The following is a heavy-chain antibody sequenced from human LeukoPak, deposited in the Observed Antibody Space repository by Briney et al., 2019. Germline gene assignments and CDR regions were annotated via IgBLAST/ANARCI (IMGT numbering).Heavy chain of an antibody. V-gene: IGHV1-18*01. J-gene: IGHJ6*02. CDR2: ISAYNGNT. Sequence: ASVKVSCKASGYTSTSYGISWVRQAPGQGLEWVGWISAYNGNTNYAQKLQGRVTMTTDTSTSTAYMELRSLRSDDTAVYYCARDIGRGYCSSTSCYWDPIGSPDYYYYGMDVWGQGTTVTVSS. D-gene: IGHD2-2*01. CDR3: ARDIGRGYCSSTSCYWDPIGSPDYYYYGMDV. CDR1: GYTSTSYG.